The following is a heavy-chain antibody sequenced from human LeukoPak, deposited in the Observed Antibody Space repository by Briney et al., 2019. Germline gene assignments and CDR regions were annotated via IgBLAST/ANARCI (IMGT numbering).Heavy chain of an antibody. V-gene: IGHV4-59*12. CDR1: GGSISSYY. Sequence: SETLSLTCTVSGGSISSYYWSWIRQPPGKGLEWIGSIYYSGSTYYNPSLKSRVTISVDTSKNQFSLKLSSVTAADTAVYYCARTQRWLQFSDYWGQGTLVTVSS. CDR3: ARTQRWLQFSDY. CDR2: IYYSGST. D-gene: IGHD5-24*01. J-gene: IGHJ4*02.